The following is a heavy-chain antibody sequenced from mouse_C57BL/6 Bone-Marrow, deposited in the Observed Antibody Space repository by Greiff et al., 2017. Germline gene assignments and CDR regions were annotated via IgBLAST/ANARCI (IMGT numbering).Heavy chain of an antibody. V-gene: IGHV14-4*01. CDR1: GFNIKDDY. Sequence: VQLKQSGAELVRPGASVKLSCTASGFNIKDDYMHWVKQRPEQGLEWIGWIDPENGDTEYASKFQGKATITADTSSNTAYLQLSSLTSEDTAVYYCTTSYGYGGAYWGQGTLVTVSA. CDR3: TTSYGYGGAY. J-gene: IGHJ3*01. CDR2: IDPENGDT. D-gene: IGHD2-2*01.